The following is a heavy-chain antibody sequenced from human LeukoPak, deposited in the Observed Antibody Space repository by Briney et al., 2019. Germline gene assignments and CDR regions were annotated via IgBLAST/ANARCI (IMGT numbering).Heavy chain of an antibody. J-gene: IGHJ5*02. D-gene: IGHD6-6*01. CDR1: GFTFGDYA. Sequence: GRSLRLSCTASGFTFGDYAMRWVRQAPGKGLEWVGFIRSKAYGGTTEYAASVKGRFTISRDDSKSIAYLQMNSLKTEDTAVYYCTRDRPPIAARPSWFDPWGQGTLVTVSS. CDR2: IRSKAYGGTT. CDR3: TRDRPPIAARPSWFDP. V-gene: IGHV3-49*04.